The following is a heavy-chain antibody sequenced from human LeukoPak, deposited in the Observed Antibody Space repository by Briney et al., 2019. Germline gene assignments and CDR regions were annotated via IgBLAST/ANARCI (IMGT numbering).Heavy chain of an antibody. D-gene: IGHD2-21*02. Sequence: PGGSLRLSCAASGFTFSSYSMNWVRQAPGKGLEWVSYISSSSSTIYYADSVKGRFTISRDNAKNSLYLQMNSLRDEDTAVYYCARGCGGDCYSDYYYGMDVWGQGTTVTVSS. CDR2: ISSSSSTI. CDR1: GFTFSSYS. CDR3: ARGCGGDCYSDYYYGMDV. V-gene: IGHV3-48*02. J-gene: IGHJ6*02.